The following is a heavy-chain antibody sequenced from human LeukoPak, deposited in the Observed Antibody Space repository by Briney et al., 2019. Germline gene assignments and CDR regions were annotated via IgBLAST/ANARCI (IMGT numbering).Heavy chain of an antibody. CDR1: GITFRSYG. V-gene: IGHV3-30*03. J-gene: IGHJ3*02. CDR2: ISYDGSHK. Sequence: PGGSLRLSCAASGITFRSYGMHWVRQAPGKGLEWVAVISYDGSHKYYADSVKGRFSISRDNSKNTLYLQMNSLGADDTAVYYCARVPGESFDIWGQGTMVTVSS. CDR3: ARVPGESFDI. D-gene: IGHD3-10*01.